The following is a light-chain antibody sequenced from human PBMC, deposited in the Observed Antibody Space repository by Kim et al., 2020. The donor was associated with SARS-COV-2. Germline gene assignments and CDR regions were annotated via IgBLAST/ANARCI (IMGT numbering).Light chain of an antibody. V-gene: IGLV6-57*04. Sequence: NFMLTQPHSVSESPGKTVTISCTRSSGSIASNYVQWYQQRPGSAPTTVIYEADQRPSGVPDRFSGSIDSFSESASLTISGLKTEDEADYYCQCYGANKEVVFGGGTQLTVL. CDR2: EAD. CDR1: SGSIASNY. CDR3: QCYGANKEVV. J-gene: IGLJ2*01.